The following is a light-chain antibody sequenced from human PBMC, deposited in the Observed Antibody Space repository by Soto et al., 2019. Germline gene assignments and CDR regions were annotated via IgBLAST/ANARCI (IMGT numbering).Light chain of an antibody. CDR1: QSLGTN. CDR3: QQYNNWPET. CDR2: GAS. V-gene: IGKV3-15*01. Sequence: EIEMTQSPATLTLSPGERATLSCRASQSLGTNLAWYQQKPGKAPRLLIFGASTRATGVPARISGSGSGTDFTLPISSLQSEDFAMYYCQQYNNWPETFGQGTEVEIK. J-gene: IGKJ1*01.